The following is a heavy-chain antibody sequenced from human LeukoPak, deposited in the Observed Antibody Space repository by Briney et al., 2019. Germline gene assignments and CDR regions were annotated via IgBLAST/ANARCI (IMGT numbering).Heavy chain of an antibody. D-gene: IGHD1-26*01. CDR1: GGSITSYY. CDR3: ARSGGSGTYYDGSFDY. J-gene: IGHJ4*02. Sequence: SETLSLTCTVSGGSITSYYWSWVRQPAGKGLEWIGHIYTSGSTNYNPSLKSRVTMSVDTSRNQFSLKMSSVTATDTAVYYCARSGGSGTYYDGSFDYWGQGTLVTVSS. CDR2: IYTSGST. V-gene: IGHV4-4*07.